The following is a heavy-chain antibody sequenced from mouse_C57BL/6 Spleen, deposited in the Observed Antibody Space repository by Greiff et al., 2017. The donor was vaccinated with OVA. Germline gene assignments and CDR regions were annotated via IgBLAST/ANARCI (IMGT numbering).Heavy chain of an antibody. V-gene: IGHV1-61*01. CDR2: IYPSDSET. Sequence: QVQLKQPGAELVRPGSSVKLSCKASGYTFTSYWMDWVKQRPGQGLEWIGNIYPSDSETHYNQKFKDKATLTVDKSSSTAYMRLSSLTSEDSAVYYCARRDTTVVEGGYFDVWGTGTTVTVSS. CDR1: GYTFTSYW. D-gene: IGHD1-1*01. J-gene: IGHJ1*03. CDR3: ARRDTTVVEGGYFDV.